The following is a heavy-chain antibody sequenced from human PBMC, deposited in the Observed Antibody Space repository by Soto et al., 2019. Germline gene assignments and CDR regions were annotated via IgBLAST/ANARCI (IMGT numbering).Heavy chain of an antibody. J-gene: IGHJ4*02. CDR3: AKDRATITTSGFDY. CDR2: INYNGGST. D-gene: IGHD4-4*01. CDR1: GFTFSYHA. V-gene: IGHV3-23*01. Sequence: GGSLRLSCAASGFTFSYHAMSWVRQAPGKGLEWVSGINYNGGSTYYADSVKGRFTISRDNSKNTLYLQMHSLRGDDTAVYYCAKDRATITTSGFDYWGQGTLVTVSS.